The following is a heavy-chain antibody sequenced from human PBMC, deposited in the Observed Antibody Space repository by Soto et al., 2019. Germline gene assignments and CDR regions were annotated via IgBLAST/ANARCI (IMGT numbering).Heavy chain of an antibody. D-gene: IGHD6-19*01. Sequence: SQTLSLTFAISGDRVSSNSAAWTWIRQSPSRGLEWLGRTYYRSKWYNDYAVSVKSRITINPDTSKNQFSLQLNSVTPEDTAVYYCARGSQWLAEYYYYYYGMDVWGQGTTVTVSS. CDR1: GDRVSSNSAA. CDR2: TYYRSKWYN. CDR3: ARGSQWLAEYYYYYYGMDV. J-gene: IGHJ6*02. V-gene: IGHV6-1*01.